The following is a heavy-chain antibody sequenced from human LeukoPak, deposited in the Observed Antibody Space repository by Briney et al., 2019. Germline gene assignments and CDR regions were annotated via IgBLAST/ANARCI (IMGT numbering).Heavy chain of an antibody. D-gene: IGHD5-18*01. CDR3: AGANSDGYGFYFDY. J-gene: IGHJ4*02. CDR1: GYSISSGYY. Sequence: SETLSLTCTVSGYSISSGYYWGWIRQPPGKGLEWIGSIYHSGSTYYNLSLKSRVTISVDTSKNQFSLKLSSVTASDTAVYYCAGANSDGYGFYFDYWGQGTLVTVSS. V-gene: IGHV4-38-2*02. CDR2: IYHSGST.